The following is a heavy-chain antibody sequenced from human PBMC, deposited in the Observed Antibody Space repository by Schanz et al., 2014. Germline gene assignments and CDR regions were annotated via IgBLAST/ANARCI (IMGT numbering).Heavy chain of an antibody. J-gene: IGHJ6*03. CDR3: AKRPYYYYDMDV. Sequence: EVQLLESGGGLVQPGGSLRLSCAASGFTFGDYAMTWVRQAPGKGLEWVIVISGSGGSTYYADSVRGRFTMSRDNSKNTVHLQMSSLRVEDTAEYYCAKRPYYYYDMDVWGNGTTVTVSS. V-gene: IGHV3-23*01. CDR1: GFTFGDYA. CDR2: ISGSGGST.